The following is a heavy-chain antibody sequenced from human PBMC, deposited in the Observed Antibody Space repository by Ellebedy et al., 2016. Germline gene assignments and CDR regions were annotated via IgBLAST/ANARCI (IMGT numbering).Heavy chain of an antibody. D-gene: IGHD1-26*01. CDR1: GYSISSGYY. J-gene: IGHJ4*02. CDR2: IYHVGSP. CDR3: ARDGGMSGKNYHPGFWFDY. Sequence: SQTLSLTCAVSGYSISSGYYWGWIRQPPGKGLEWIGSIYHVGSPSYNPSLKSRVTISVDTSKNQFSLRLTSVTPADTAMYYCARDGGMSGKNYHPGFWFDYWGQGTLVTVSS. V-gene: IGHV4-38-2*02.